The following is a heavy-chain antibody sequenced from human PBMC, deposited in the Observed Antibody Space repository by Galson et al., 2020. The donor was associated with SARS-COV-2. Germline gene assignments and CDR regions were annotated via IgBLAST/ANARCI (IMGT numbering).Heavy chain of an antibody. J-gene: IGHJ4*02. V-gene: IGHV3-21*01. D-gene: IGHD3-9*01. CDR3: AKMEDLDCYFDS. Sequence: GGSLRLSCAASGFTFSSYFMNWVRQAPGKGLEWVSSISGGGNYIYYADPVKGRFTISRDNAKNSLFLQVASLRAEDTAVYYCAKMEDLDCYFDSWGQGTLVTVSS. CDR2: ISGGGNYI. CDR1: GFTFSSYF.